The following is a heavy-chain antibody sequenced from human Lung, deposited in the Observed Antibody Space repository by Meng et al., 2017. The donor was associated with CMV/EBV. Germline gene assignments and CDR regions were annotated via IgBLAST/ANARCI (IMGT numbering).Heavy chain of an antibody. J-gene: IGHJ4*03. CDR1: GYTFIDYY. CDR3: TSAPGDY. Sequence: HVLLVRSGAEVRKLGASVKVSCEGSGYTFIDYYMHWVRQAPGQGLEWVGWINPKSGGTHYAQSFKGRVTITRDTSINTVYVEISSLKSADTAAYYCTSAPGDYWGQGTLVTVSS. CDR2: INPKSGGT. D-gene: IGHD1-14*01. V-gene: IGHV1-2*02.